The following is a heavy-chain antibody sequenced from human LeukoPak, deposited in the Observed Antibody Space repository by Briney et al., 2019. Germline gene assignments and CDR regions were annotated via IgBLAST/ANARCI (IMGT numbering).Heavy chain of an antibody. J-gene: IGHJ4*02. CDR3: AKGPLRGTAAAIDY. Sequence: LPGGSLRLSCAASGFTFNNYGMHWVRQAPGKGLEWVAVISYDGRNIHYPDSVKGRFTISRDISTDTLWLQMDSLRTEDTAVYYCAKGPLRGTAAAIDYWGQGTLVTVSS. CDR1: GFTFNNYG. CDR2: ISYDGRNI. V-gene: IGHV3-30*18. D-gene: IGHD2-2*01.